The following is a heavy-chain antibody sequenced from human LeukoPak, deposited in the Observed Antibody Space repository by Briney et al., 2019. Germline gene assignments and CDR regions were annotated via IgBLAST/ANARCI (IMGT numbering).Heavy chain of an antibody. V-gene: IGHV3-66*01. Sequence: GGSLRLSCAPSGFTVSSNYMGWVRQAPGKGLEWVSVIYSGGDTYYADSVKGRFTISRDNSKNMIYLEMSSLKAEDTAVYYCAKERSLEIAVAGTIFDYWGQGTLVTVSS. CDR2: IYSGGDT. CDR1: GFTVSSNY. J-gene: IGHJ4*02. CDR3: AKERSLEIAVAGTIFDY. D-gene: IGHD6-19*01.